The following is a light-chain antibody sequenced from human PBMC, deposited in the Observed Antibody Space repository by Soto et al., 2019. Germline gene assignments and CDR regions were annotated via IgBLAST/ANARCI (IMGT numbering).Light chain of an antibody. V-gene: IGKV3-20*01. J-gene: IGKJ1*01. CDR1: QRASTY. CDR2: GAS. Sequence: EIVLTQSPDTLSLSPGERATLSCRASQRASTYLAWYQQKPGQAPRLVMYGASNRATDIPDRFTGSGSGTDFTLTINRLEPEDFAVYYCQQYETSPWTFGQGTRVDIK. CDR3: QQYETSPWT.